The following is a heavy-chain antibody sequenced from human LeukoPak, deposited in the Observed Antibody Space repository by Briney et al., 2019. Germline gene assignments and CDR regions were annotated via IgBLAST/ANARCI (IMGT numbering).Heavy chain of an antibody. Sequence: GESLRLSCAASGLTFSTYAMSWVRQAPGKGLEWVSGITGTGSKTYYADSVKGRFTVSRDNSKNTLFLQMNSLRVDDTAVYYCAKDHYDGSGFPFDCWGQGTLVTVSS. V-gene: IGHV3-23*01. D-gene: IGHD3-22*01. J-gene: IGHJ4*02. CDR3: AKDHYDGSGFPFDC. CDR2: ITGTGSKT. CDR1: GLTFSTYA.